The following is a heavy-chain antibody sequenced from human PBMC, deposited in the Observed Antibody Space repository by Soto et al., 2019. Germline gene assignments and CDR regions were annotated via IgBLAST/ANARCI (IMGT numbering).Heavy chain of an antibody. V-gene: IGHV3-21*06. Sequence: GGSLRLSCVGSGFIFSGYSMAWVRQAPGRGLEWVASISSRSTNIDYADSVKGRFSISRDNANNLVSLQMSSLRGEDTALYYCAKFTEPGYSSIWYHFEYWGQGTPVTVSS. CDR2: ISSRSTNI. CDR1: GFIFSGYS. CDR3: AKFTEPGYSSIWYHFEY. D-gene: IGHD6-13*01. J-gene: IGHJ4*02.